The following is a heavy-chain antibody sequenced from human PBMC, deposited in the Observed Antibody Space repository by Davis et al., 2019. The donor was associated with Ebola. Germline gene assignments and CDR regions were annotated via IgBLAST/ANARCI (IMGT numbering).Heavy chain of an antibody. D-gene: IGHD3-22*01. CDR2: ISAYNGNT. J-gene: IGHJ6*02. V-gene: IGHV1-18*01. CDR1: GYTFTSYG. Sequence: ASVKVSCKASGYTFTSYGISWVRQAPGQGLEWMGWISAYNGNTNYAQKLQGRVTMTRDTSTSTVYMELSSLRSEDTAVYFCARGGITMMIVPRDYYYGLDVWGQGTTVTVSS. CDR3: ARGGITMMIVPRDYYYGLDV.